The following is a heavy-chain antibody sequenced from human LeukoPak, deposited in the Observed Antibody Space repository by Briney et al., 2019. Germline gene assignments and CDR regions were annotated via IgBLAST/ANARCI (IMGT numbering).Heavy chain of an antibody. V-gene: IGHV3-74*01. Sequence: PGGSLRLSCAASGFTFSNYYIHWVRQVPGKGLVWVSHIDSDGSSTRYADSVKGRFTISRDNSKNTLYLQMNSLRAEDTAVYYCAKSAMGNYYDSRDAFDIWGQGTMVTVSS. CDR3: AKSAMGNYYDSRDAFDI. CDR2: IDSDGSST. D-gene: IGHD3-22*01. J-gene: IGHJ3*02. CDR1: GFTFSNYY.